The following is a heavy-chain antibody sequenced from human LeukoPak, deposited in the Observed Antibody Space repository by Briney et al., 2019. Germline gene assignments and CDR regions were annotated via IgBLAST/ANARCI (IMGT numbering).Heavy chain of an antibody. V-gene: IGHV1-2*02. D-gene: IGHD5-24*01. CDR2: INPDTGRT. CDR3: ARDAFNYGQFDY. CDR1: GYTFTGYY. Sequence: ASVKVSCKASGYTFTGYYMHWVQQAPGQGLEWMGWINPDTGRTNYAQKFQGRVTMTRDTSITTVYMELSRLRSDDTAVYYCARDAFNYGQFDYWGQRTLVTVSS. J-gene: IGHJ4*02.